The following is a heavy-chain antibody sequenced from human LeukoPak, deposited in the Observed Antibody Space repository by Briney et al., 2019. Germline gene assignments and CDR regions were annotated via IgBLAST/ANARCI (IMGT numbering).Heavy chain of an antibody. CDR1: GGTFSSYA. D-gene: IGHD6-6*01. J-gene: IGHJ4*02. V-gene: IGHV1-69*13. CDR3: AREGGSSSYYFDY. Sequence: SVKVSCKASGGTFSSYAISWVRQAPGQGLEWMGGIIPIFGTANYAQKFQGRVTITADESTSTAYMELSSLRSEDTAVYYRAREGGSSSYYFDYWGQGTLVTVSS. CDR2: IIPIFGTA.